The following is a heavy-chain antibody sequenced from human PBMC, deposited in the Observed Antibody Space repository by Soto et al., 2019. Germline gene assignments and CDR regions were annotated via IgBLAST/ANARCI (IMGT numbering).Heavy chain of an antibody. Sequence: QVRLQESGPGLVKSSETLSLTCTVSGGSLSSFYWGWIRRPPGKELVCIGYIYHSGTTRYNSSLRSRFTMSVDSSKNEFSLKLTPVTAADTATYYCARFQKEELVTVPAAHYDHWGHGTLVTVAS. CDR3: ARFQKEELVTVPAAHYDH. CDR1: GGSLSSFY. V-gene: IGHV4-59*01. CDR2: IYHSGTT. J-gene: IGHJ4*01. D-gene: IGHD2-2*01.